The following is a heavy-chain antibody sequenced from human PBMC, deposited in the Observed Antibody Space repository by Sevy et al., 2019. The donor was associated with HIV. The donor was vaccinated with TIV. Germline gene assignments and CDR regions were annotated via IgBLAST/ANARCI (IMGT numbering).Heavy chain of an antibody. J-gene: IGHJ3*01. V-gene: IGHV3-21*01. D-gene: IGHD1-1*01. Sequence: GGSLRLSCAASGVIFSSYSMNWVRQAPGKGLEWVSFSSSATHYTYYADSVKGRFTVSRDYAKNSLFLQMNSLRAEDTAVYYCARTTGGSEAAFDFWGQGTMVTVSS. CDR2: SSSATHYT. CDR3: ARTTGGSEAAFDF. CDR1: GVIFSSYS.